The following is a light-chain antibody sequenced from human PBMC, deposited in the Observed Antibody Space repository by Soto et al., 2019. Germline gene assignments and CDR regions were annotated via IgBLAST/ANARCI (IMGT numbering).Light chain of an antibody. V-gene: IGLV2-8*01. Sequence: QSALTQPPSASGSPGQSVTISCTGTSSDVGAYNYVSWYQQHPGKAPKLMIFEVSNRPSGVPDRFSGSKSGNTASLTVSGLPADDEADYYCSSSPGTNNFVIFGGGTKLTVL. CDR1: SSDVGAYNY. CDR3: SSSPGTNNFVI. CDR2: EVS. J-gene: IGLJ2*01.